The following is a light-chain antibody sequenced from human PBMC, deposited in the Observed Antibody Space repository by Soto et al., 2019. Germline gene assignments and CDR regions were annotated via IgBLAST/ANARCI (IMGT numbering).Light chain of an antibody. CDR1: QGIIDY. CDR2: AAS. CDR3: QKYDTAPQA. V-gene: IGKV1-27*01. Sequence: DIQMTQSPSSLSASVGDTVTISCRASQGIIDYLAWYQQRPGRVPRLLIYAASTLHTGVPSRFSGSGAGTDFTLTISSLQPEDLATYYCQKYDTAPQAFGPGTKVEIK. J-gene: IGKJ1*01.